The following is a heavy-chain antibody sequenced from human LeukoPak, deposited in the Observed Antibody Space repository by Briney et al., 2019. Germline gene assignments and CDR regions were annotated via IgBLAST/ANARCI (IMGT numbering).Heavy chain of an antibody. J-gene: IGHJ6*02. V-gene: IGHV1-69*04. CDR2: IIPILGIA. CDR1: GGTFSSYA. Sequence: SVKVSCKASGGTFSSYAISWVRQAPGQGLEWMGRIIPILGIANYAQKFQGRVTITADKSTSTAYMELSSLRSEDTAVYYCARVYYDSSGYRYYYYGMDVWAKGPRSPSP. D-gene: IGHD3-22*01. CDR3: ARVYYDSSGYRYYYYGMDV.